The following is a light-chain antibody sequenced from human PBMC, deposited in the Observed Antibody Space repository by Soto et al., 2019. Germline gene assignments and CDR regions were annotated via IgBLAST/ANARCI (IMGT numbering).Light chain of an antibody. CDR3: AALDDSLKGPV. V-gene: IGLV1-44*01. J-gene: IGLJ3*02. CDR2: TNN. Sequence: QSVLTQPPSASGTPGQRVTISCSGTSSNIGSNTVNWYQQLPGTAPKLLIYTNNPRPSGVPDLFSGSKSGTSASLAISGLKYEDEADYYCAALDDSLKGPVFGGGTKVTVL. CDR1: SSNIGSNT.